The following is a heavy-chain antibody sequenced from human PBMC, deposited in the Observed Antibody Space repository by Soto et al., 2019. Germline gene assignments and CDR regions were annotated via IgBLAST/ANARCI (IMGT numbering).Heavy chain of an antibody. CDR2: IQYNGYS. Sequence: QVQLQESGPGLVKPSETLSLTCTVSGGSITNYYCSWFRQPPGKGLEWIGYIQYNGYSAYNLSLKRRVTMSMDTSKTQFSLMLESVTATDTAVYYCARHGFGSLHGLVDVCGQGTTVIVSS. V-gene: IGHV4-59*08. D-gene: IGHD3-10*01. CDR3: ARHGFGSLHGLVDV. CDR1: GGSITNYY. J-gene: IGHJ6*02.